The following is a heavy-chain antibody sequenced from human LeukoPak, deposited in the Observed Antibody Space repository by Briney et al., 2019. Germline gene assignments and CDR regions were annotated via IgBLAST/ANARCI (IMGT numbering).Heavy chain of an antibody. Sequence: SETLSLTCTVSGGSKSSYYWSWIRQPAGKGLEWIGRIYTSGSTNYNPSLKSRVTMSVDTSKNQFSLKLSSVTAADTAVYYCARASRRYDSGAFDIWGQGTMVTVSS. CDR1: GGSKSSYY. J-gene: IGHJ3*02. CDR2: IYTSGST. V-gene: IGHV4-4*07. CDR3: ARASRRYDSGAFDI. D-gene: IGHD5-12*01.